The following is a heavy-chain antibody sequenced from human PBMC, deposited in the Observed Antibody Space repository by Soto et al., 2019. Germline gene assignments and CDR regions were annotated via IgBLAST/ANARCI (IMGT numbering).Heavy chain of an antibody. CDR3: ARQPRYWSSTSCYIGYYYYGMDV. V-gene: IGHV3-48*03. Sequence: GRSLRLSCAASGFTFSSYEMNWVRQAPGKGLEWFSYISSSGSTIYYADSVKGRFTISRDNAKNSLYLQMNSLRAEDTAVYYWARQPRYWSSTSCYIGYYYYGMDVWGQGITVTVS. CDR1: GFTFSSYE. D-gene: IGHD2-2*02. J-gene: IGHJ6*02. CDR2: ISSSGSTI.